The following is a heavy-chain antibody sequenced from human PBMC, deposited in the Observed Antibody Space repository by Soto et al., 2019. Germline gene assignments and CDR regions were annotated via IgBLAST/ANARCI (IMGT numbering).Heavy chain of an antibody. D-gene: IGHD2-2*01. CDR3: ARIADCSTTSCSFPSRFHIRGYYYYYGLDV. CDR2: INAGNGNT. J-gene: IGHJ6*02. CDR1: GYTFTSYA. V-gene: IGHV1-3*01. Sequence: ASVKVSCKASGYTFTSYAMHWVRQAPGQRLEWMGWINAGNGNTKYSQKFQGRVTMTEDTSTDTAYMELSSLRSEDTAVYYCARIADCSTTSCSFPSRFHIRGYYYYYGLDVWGQGTTVTV.